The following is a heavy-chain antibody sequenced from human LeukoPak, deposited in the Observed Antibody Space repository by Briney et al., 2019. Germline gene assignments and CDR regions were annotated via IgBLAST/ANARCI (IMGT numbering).Heavy chain of an antibody. D-gene: IGHD6-19*01. CDR3: ASTPKPDSSGWNNWFDP. CDR2: IYYGGNT. J-gene: IGHJ5*02. V-gene: IGHV4-59*08. Sequence: SETLSLTCTVSGGSISSYYWSWIRQPPGEGLEWIGYIYYGGNTNYNPSLKSQLFMAVDTSTNQFSLWLSSVNAADTAVYYCASTPKPDSSGWNNWFDPWGQGTLVTVSS. CDR1: GGSISSYY.